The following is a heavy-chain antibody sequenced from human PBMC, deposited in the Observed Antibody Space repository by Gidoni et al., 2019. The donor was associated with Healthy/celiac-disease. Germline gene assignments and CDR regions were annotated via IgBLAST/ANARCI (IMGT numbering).Heavy chain of an antibody. J-gene: IGHJ4*02. CDR3: ARGFKYYYDSSGYYDY. D-gene: IGHD3-22*01. CDR2: INSDGSST. CDR1: GFTFSSYW. Sequence: EVQLVESGGGLVQPGGSLRPSCAASGFTFSSYWMHWVRQAPGKGLVWVSRINSDGSSTSYADSVKGRFTISRDNAKNTLYLQMNSLRAEDTAVYYCARGFKYYYDSSGYYDYWGQGTLVTVSS. V-gene: IGHV3-74*01.